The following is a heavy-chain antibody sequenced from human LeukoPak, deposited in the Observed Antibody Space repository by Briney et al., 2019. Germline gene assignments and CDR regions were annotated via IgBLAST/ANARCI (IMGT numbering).Heavy chain of an antibody. CDR3: ARALFYSTGSKSNRVDY. CDR2: INPNGGGT. CDR1: GYTFTGYY. D-gene: IGHD1-1*01. V-gene: IGHV1-2*02. J-gene: IGHJ4*02. Sequence: GSVKVSCKASGYTFTGYYIHWVRQAPGQGLEWMGWINPNGGGTNYAQKFQGRVTMTRDTSVNTAYMELSRLRSDDTAVYYCARALFYSTGSKSNRVDYWGQGTLVTVSS.